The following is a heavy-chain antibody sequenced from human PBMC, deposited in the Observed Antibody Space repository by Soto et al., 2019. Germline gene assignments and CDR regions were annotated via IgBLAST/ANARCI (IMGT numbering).Heavy chain of an antibody. CDR1: GYNFAGYW. CDR2: IYPSDSDT. CDR3: ARVISRGSYCFDY. D-gene: IGHD1-26*01. Sequence: GESLKISCKGSGYNFAGYWIAWVRQMPGKGLELMGIIYPSDSDTRYSPSFQGQVTISADKSISTAYLQWSSLKASDTAMYYCARVISRGSYCFDYWGQGTLVTVSS. J-gene: IGHJ4*02. V-gene: IGHV5-51*01.